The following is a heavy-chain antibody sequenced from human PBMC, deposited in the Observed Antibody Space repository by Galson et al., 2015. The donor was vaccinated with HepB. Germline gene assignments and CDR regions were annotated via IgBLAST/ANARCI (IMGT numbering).Heavy chain of an antibody. CDR2: IWYGGSNK. D-gene: IGHD5-24*01. V-gene: IGHV3-33*06. J-gene: IGHJ4*02. Sequence: SLRLSCAASGFTFSNYGMHWVRQAPGKGLEWVAVIWYGGSNKDYVDSVKGRFTISRDNSKNTLYLQMNSLRAEDTAVYYCVKDRWERGQDGYNKYSFDHWGQGTLVTVSS. CDR1: GFTFSNYG. CDR3: VKDRWERGQDGYNKYSFDH.